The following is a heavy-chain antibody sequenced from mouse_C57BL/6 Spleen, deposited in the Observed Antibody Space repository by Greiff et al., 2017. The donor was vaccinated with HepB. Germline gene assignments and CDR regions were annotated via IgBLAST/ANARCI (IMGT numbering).Heavy chain of an antibody. J-gene: IGHJ1*03. CDR1: GYTFTSYW. V-gene: IGHV1-69*01. CDR2: IDPSDSYT. D-gene: IGHD1-1*01. Sequence: VQLQQPGAELVMPGASVKLSCKASGYTFTSYWMHWVKQRPGQGLEWIGEIDPSDSYTNYNQKFKGKSTLTVDKSSSTAYMQLSSLTSEDSAVYYCARPLRNYGSSPYLDVWGTGTTVTVSS. CDR3: ARPLRNYGSSPYLDV.